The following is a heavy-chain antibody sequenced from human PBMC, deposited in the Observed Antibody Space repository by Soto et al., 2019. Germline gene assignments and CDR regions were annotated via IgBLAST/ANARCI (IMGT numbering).Heavy chain of an antibody. J-gene: IGHJ4*02. CDR2: MNPNSGNT. CDR3: ARGPVGADTYCLEY. Sequence: QVQLVQSGAEVKKPGASVKVSCKASGYTFTSYDINWVRQATGQGLEWMGWMNPNSGNTGYAQKFQGSVTMTRNTSISTADMELNRLRPEPTAGHYCARGPVGADTYCLEYWGGGTLVTVSP. CDR1: GYTFTSYD. D-gene: IGHD1-26*01. V-gene: IGHV1-8*01.